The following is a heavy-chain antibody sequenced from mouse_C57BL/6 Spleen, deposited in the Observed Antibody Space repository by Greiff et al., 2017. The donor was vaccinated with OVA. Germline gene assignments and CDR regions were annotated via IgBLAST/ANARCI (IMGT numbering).Heavy chain of an antibody. Sequence: DVMLVESGGDLVKPGGSLKLSCAASGFTFSSYGMSWVRQTPDKRLEWVATISSGGSYTYYPDSVKGRFTISRDNAKNTLYLQMSSLKSEDTAMYYCAGGIGAYWGQGTLVTVSA. V-gene: IGHV5-6*02. CDR3: AGGIGAY. CDR2: ISSGGSYT. J-gene: IGHJ3*01. CDR1: GFTFSSYG.